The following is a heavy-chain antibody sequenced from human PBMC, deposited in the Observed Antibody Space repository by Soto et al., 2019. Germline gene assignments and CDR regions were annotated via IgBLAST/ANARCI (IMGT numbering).Heavy chain of an antibody. Sequence: PSETLSLTCTFSVGSVSSGSYYCSWIRQPPGKGLEWIGYIYYSGSTNYNPSLKSRVTISVDTSKNQFSLKLSSVTAADTAVYYCARDPGYGGVKYYLDYWGQGTLVSVSS. J-gene: IGHJ4*02. CDR3: ARDPGYGGVKYYLDY. CDR2: IYYSGST. V-gene: IGHV4-61*01. CDR1: VGSVSSGSYY. D-gene: IGHD5-12*01.